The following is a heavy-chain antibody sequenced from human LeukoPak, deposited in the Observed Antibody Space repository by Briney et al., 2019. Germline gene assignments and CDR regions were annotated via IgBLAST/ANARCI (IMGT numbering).Heavy chain of an antibody. D-gene: IGHD3-22*01. Sequence: GGSLRLSCAASGFTFSSYWMSRVRQAPGKGLEWVANIKQDGSEKYYVDSVKGRFTISRDNAKNSLYLQMNSLRPEDTAVYYCARDKKGGYDSSGYYYIHWGQGTLVTVSS. CDR3: ARDKKGGYDSSGYYYIH. CDR2: IKQDGSEK. J-gene: IGHJ4*02. V-gene: IGHV3-7*03. CDR1: GFTFSSYW.